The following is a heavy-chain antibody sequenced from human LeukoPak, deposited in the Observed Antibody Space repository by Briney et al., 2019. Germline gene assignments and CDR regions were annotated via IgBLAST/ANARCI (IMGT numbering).Heavy chain of an antibody. V-gene: IGHV4-59*01. CDR3: ARVSSNYYGSGSYPRVFDY. CDR2: IYYSGST. D-gene: IGHD3-10*01. Sequence: PSETLSLTCTVSGGSISSYYWSWIRQPPGKGLEWIGYIYYSGSTNYNPSLKSRVTISVDTSKNQFSLKLSSVTTADTAVYYCARVSSNYYGSGSYPRVFDYWGQGTLVTVSS. J-gene: IGHJ4*02. CDR1: GGSISSYY.